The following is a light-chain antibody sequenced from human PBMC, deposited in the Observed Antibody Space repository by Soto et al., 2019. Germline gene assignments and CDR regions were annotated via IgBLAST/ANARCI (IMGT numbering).Light chain of an antibody. CDR1: SSDVGAYKY. J-gene: IGLJ1*01. CDR3: SSYTSSSFYV. CDR2: EVT. V-gene: IGLV2-8*01. Sequence: QSALTQPPSASGSPGQSVTISCTGTSSDVGAYKYVSWYQQYPGKAPKLMIYEVTKRPSGVPDRFSGSKSGNTASLTVSGLQAEDEADYYCSSYTSSSFYVFGTGTKLTVL.